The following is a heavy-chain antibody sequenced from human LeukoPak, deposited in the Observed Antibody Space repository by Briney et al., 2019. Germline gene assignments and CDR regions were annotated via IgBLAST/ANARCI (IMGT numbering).Heavy chain of an antibody. D-gene: IGHD1-26*01. V-gene: IGHV3-23*01. J-gene: IGHJ4*02. CDR1: GFTFSSSA. Sequence: GGSLRLSCAASGFTFSSSAMTWVRQAPGKGLEWVSAISGSGGSTYYADSVKGRFTISRDNSKNTLYLQMNSLRAEDTAVYYCAKEIVGATRVDYWGQGTLVTVSS. CDR2: ISGSGGST. CDR3: AKEIVGATRVDY.